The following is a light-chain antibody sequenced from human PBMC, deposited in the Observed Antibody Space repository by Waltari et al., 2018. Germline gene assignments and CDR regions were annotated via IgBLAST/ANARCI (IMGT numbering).Light chain of an antibody. V-gene: IGKV3-20*01. CDR3: QHYVRLPVT. CDR1: QSVGRS. J-gene: IGKJ1*01. CDR2: GAS. Sequence: EIVLTQSPGTLSLSPGERATLSCWASQSVGRSLAWYQQQRGQAPRLLIYGASTRATGIPDRFSGSGSGTDFSLTISRLEPGDFAVYYCQHYVRLPVTFGQGTKVEI.